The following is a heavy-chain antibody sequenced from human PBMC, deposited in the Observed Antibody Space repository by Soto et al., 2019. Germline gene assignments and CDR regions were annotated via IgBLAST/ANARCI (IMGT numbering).Heavy chain of an antibody. J-gene: IGHJ6*02. CDR2: VYYTGGT. CDR1: SGPSSSHN. CDR3: VRQGIDYLHGLVDV. Sequence: QVHVQQSGPGLVKPSETLSLSCTVSSGPSSSHNWGWIRQPPGRGLEWIGYVYYTGGTSYKPSLKSRVTISADTSTNHISLTLSSVTAADTAVYYCVRQGIDYLHGLVDVWGQGTTVSVSS. V-gene: IGHV4-59*08. D-gene: IGHD1-26*01.